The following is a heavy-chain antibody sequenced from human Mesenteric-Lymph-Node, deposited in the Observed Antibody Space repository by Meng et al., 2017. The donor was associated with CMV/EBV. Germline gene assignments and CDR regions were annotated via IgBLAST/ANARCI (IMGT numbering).Heavy chain of an antibody. V-gene: IGHV6-1*01. J-gene: IGHJ2*01. CDR1: VDSVSSYSAA. CDR3: ARDTPFRIVRATNPIYWYFDL. Sequence: SQTLSLTRAISVDSVSSYSAAWSWIRQSPSRGLEWLGRTYYRPKWYNDYAVSVKLLITINPDTSKNQFSLPLNSVTPEDTAVYYCARDTPFRIVRATNPIYWYFDLWGRGTLVTVSS. CDR2: TYYRPKWYN. D-gene: IGHD1-26*01.